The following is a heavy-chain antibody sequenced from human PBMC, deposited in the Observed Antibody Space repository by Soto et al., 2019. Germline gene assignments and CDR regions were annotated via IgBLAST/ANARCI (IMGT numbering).Heavy chain of an antibody. CDR2: IYHSGST. J-gene: IGHJ2*01. D-gene: IGHD3-3*01. CDR3: ASHYDPGRANWYFDL. V-gene: IGHV4-4*02. Sequence: QVQLQESGPGLVKPSGTLSLTCAVSGGSISSSNWWSWVRQPPGKGLEWIGEIYHSGSTNYNPSLKSRVTISVDKGENQFSLKLSSVTAADTAVYYCASHYDPGRANWYFDLWGRGTLVTVSS. CDR1: GGSISSSNW.